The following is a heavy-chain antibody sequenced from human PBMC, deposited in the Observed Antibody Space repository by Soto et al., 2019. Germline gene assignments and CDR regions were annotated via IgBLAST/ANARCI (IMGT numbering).Heavy chain of an antibody. Sequence: QITLKESGPTLVKPTQTLTLTCTFSGFSLSTSGVGVGWIRQPPGKALEWLALIYWDDDKRYSPSLKSRLTITKDTSKNQVVLTMTNMDPVDTATYYCAHIRSVYSIGWYGDAFDIWGQGTMVTVSS. J-gene: IGHJ3*02. D-gene: IGHD6-19*01. CDR2: IYWDDDK. V-gene: IGHV2-5*02. CDR1: GFSLSTSGVG. CDR3: AHIRSVYSIGWYGDAFDI.